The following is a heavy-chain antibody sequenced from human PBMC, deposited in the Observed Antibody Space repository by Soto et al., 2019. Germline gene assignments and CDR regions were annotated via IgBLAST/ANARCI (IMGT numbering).Heavy chain of an antibody. CDR1: GFTFNTYI. V-gene: IGHV3-23*01. CDR2: ISYSADKT. J-gene: IGHJ3*01. Sequence: EVQLLESGGGLVQPGGSLRLSCAASGFTFNTYIMNWVRQAPGKGLEWVSTISYSADKTHYADSVKGRFTISKDNSRYTLFLQMNSLRADVAALYYCARRARTATTYWGAFEVWGHRTLVTVSS. CDR3: ARRARTATTYWGAFEV. D-gene: IGHD1-7*01.